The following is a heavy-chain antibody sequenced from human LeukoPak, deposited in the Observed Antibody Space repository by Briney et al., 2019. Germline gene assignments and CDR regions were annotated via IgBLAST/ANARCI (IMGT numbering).Heavy chain of an antibody. CDR1: GGSISSGGYY. J-gene: IGHJ3*02. V-gene: IGHV4-31*03. CDR2: IYYSGST. D-gene: IGHD2-21*02. Sequence: PSETLSLTCTVSGGSISSGGYYWRWIRQHPGKGLEWIGYIYYSGSTYYNPSLKSRVTISVDTSKNQFSLKLSSVTAADTAVYYCARVLYGGNSGGAFDIWGQGTMVTVSS. CDR3: ARVLYGGNSGGAFDI.